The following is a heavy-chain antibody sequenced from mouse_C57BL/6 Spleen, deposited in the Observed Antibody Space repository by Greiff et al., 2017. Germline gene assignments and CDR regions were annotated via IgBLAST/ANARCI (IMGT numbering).Heavy chain of an antibody. D-gene: IGHD4-1*01. CDR2: IDPSDSYT. CDR1: GYTFTSYW. V-gene: IGHV1-69*01. Sequence: QVQLKQPGAELVMPGASVKLSCKASGYTFTSYWMHWVKQRPGQGLEWIGEIDPSDSYTNYNQKFKGKSTLTVDKSSSTAYMQLSSLTSEDSAVYYCARFGLTGTLYFDYWGQGTTLTVSS. CDR3: ARFGLTGTLYFDY. J-gene: IGHJ2*01.